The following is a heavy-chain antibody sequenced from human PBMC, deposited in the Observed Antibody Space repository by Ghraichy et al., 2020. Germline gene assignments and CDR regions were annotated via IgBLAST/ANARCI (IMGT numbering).Heavy chain of an antibody. D-gene: IGHD1-26*01. J-gene: IGHJ4*02. V-gene: IGHV4-61*01. CDR3: ARAGGGATYFDY. CDR2: IYYTGST. CDR1: GGSVSSGSFH. Sequence: SQTLSLTCTVSGGSVSSGSFHWSWLRQPPGKGLEWIGYIYYTGSTNYNPPLKSRVTISADKSKNQFSLKLSSVTAADTAVYYCARAGGGATYFDYWGQGTLVTVSS.